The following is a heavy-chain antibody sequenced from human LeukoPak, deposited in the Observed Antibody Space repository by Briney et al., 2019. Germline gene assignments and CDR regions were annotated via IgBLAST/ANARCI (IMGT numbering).Heavy chain of an antibody. CDR2: TASDGNST. Sequence: GGSLRLSCAASGFTFSSYWMNWVRQAPGKGLVWVSRTASDGNSTTYADSVKGRFSISRDNAKNTLYLQMNSLRVEDTAVYYCARGRPHGNDYWGQGTLVTVSS. V-gene: IGHV3-74*01. J-gene: IGHJ4*02. CDR3: ARGRPHGNDY. D-gene: IGHD4-23*01. CDR1: GFTFSSYW.